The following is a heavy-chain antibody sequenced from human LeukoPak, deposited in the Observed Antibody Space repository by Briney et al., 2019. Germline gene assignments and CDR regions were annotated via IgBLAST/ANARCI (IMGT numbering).Heavy chain of an antibody. CDR1: GGSISSSNW. V-gene: IGHV4-39*01. Sequence: PSETLSLTCAVSGGSISSSNWWSWVRQPPGKGLEWIGSIYSSGSTYYNPSLKSRVTISVDTSKNQFSLRLSSVTAADTAVYYCARPVITMIVVDLYGMDVWGQGTTVTVSS. D-gene: IGHD3-22*01. J-gene: IGHJ6*02. CDR3: ARPVITMIVVDLYGMDV. CDR2: IYSSGST.